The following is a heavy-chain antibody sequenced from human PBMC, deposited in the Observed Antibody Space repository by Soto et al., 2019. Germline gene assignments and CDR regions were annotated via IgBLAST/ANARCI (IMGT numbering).Heavy chain of an antibody. Sequence: GGSLRLSCAASGFTFSNAWMSWVRQAPGKGLEWVGRIKSKTDGGTTDYAAPVKGRFTISRDDSKNTLYLQMNSLKTEDTAVYYCTTGYVDMLSFDYWGQGTLVTVSS. CDR2: IKSKTDGGTT. CDR3: TTGYVDMLSFDY. D-gene: IGHD2-8*01. CDR1: GFTFSNAW. V-gene: IGHV3-15*01. J-gene: IGHJ4*02.